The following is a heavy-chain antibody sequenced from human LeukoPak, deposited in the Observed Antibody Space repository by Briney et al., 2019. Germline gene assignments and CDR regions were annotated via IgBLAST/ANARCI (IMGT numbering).Heavy chain of an antibody. CDR1: GFTFSTYV. V-gene: IGHV3-23*01. J-gene: IGHJ2*01. CDR2: ISGSGGTT. Sequence: GGSLRLSCAASGFTFSTYVMSWVRQAPGKGLEWVSGISGSGGTTYHADSVKGRFTISRDNSKNTLYLEMNSLRAEDTAVYYCARDKEYCGGDCSYWYFDLWGRGTAVTVSS. CDR3: ARDKEYCGGDCSYWYFDL. D-gene: IGHD2-21*02.